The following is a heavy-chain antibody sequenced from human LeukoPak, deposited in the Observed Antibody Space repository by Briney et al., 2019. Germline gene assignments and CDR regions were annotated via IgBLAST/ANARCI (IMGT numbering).Heavy chain of an antibody. D-gene: IGHD6-13*01. CDR1: GGSISSSSYY. CDR3: ARASYSSSWYYFDY. Sequence: SETLSLTCTVSGGSISSSSYYWGWIRQPPGKGLEWIGSIYYSGSTYYNPSLKSRVLISVDTSKNQFSLNLTSVTAVDTAVYYCARASYSSSWYYFDYWGQGTLVTVSS. CDR2: IYYSGST. J-gene: IGHJ4*02. V-gene: IGHV4-39*07.